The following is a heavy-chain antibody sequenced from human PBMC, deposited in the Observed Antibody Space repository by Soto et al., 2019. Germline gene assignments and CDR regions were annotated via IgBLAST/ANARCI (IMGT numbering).Heavy chain of an antibody. D-gene: IGHD3-22*01. CDR3: ARDENYYDSSGYYYSYF. J-gene: IGHJ3*01. CDR2: ISAYNGNT. V-gene: IGHV1-18*01. CDR1: GYTFTSYG. Sequence: GASVKVSCTASGYTFTSYGISWVRQAPGQGLEWMGWISAYNGNTNYAQKLQGRVTMTTDTSTSTAYMELRSLRSDDTAVYYCARDENYYDSSGYYYSYFWGQGTMVTVSS.